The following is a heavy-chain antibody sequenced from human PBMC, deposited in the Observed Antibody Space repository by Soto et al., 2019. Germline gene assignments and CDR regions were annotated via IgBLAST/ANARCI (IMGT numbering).Heavy chain of an antibody. J-gene: IGHJ4*02. CDR2: IYYSGST. CDR1: GGSISSSSYY. CDR3: ARLARRRYYDSSGYQYYFDY. D-gene: IGHD3-22*01. V-gene: IGHV4-39*01. Sequence: SETLSLTCTVSGGSISSSSYYWGWIRQPPGKGLEWIGSIYYSGSTYYNPSLKSRVTISVDTSKNQFSLKLSSVTAADTAVYYCARLARRRYYDSSGYQYYFDYWGQGTLVTVSS.